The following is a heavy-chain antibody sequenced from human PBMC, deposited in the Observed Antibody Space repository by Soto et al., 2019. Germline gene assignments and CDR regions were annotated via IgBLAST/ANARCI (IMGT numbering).Heavy chain of an antibody. CDR3: ARDSAVGSSKRGFEY. V-gene: IGHV4-59*01. D-gene: IGHD2-2*01. Sequence: VQLQESGPRLVRPSETLSLSCTDSGGSISGYYWNWIRQPPGRGLEWIGYIPNTGNTNYNPSLKCRVSISVVTSNTQVSLNLRAVTAEDTALYYCARDSAVGSSKRGFEYWGQGTLVTVSS. J-gene: IGHJ4*02. CDR2: IPNTGNT. CDR1: GGSISGYY.